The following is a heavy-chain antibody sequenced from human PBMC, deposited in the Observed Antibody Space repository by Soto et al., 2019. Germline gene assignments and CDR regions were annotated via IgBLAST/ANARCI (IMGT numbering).Heavy chain of an antibody. Sequence: EVKLLDSGGGLVQPGGSLRLSCAASGFTFSTYAMSWVRQAPGKGLEWVSAISGTGGSTYYADSVKGRFTIPRDNSKNTLYLQMNSLRAEDTAVYYCAKLVAGGEQWLVGGLLFDYWGQGTLVPVSS. CDR1: GFTFSTYA. J-gene: IGHJ4*02. V-gene: IGHV3-23*01. D-gene: IGHD6-19*01. CDR3: AKLVAGGEQWLVGGLLFDY. CDR2: ISGTGGST.